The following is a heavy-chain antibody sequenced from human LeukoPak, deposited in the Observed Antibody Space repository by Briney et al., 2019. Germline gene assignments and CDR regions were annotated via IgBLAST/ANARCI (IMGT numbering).Heavy chain of an antibody. CDR3: ARDFWGYDSSGFDY. CDR2: IIPILGIA. CDR1: GGTFSSYT. Sequence: SVKVSCKASGGTFSSYTISWVRQAPGQGLEWMGRIIPILGIANYAQKFQGRVTITADKSTSTAYMELSSLRSDDTAVYYCARDFWGYDSSGFDYWGQGTLVTVSS. V-gene: IGHV1-69*04. J-gene: IGHJ4*02. D-gene: IGHD3-22*01.